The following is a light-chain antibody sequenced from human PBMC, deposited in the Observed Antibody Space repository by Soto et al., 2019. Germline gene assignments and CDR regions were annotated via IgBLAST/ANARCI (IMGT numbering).Light chain of an antibody. Sequence: QSALTQPASVSGSPGQSITISCTGTSSDVGGYDYVSWYQQHPGKAPKVMIYEVTNRPSGVSNRFSGSKFGNTASLTISGLQAEDEADYYCSSYSSSATLVVFGGGTKVTVL. CDR2: EVT. CDR1: SSDVGGYDY. CDR3: SSYSSSATLVV. J-gene: IGLJ2*01. V-gene: IGLV2-14*01.